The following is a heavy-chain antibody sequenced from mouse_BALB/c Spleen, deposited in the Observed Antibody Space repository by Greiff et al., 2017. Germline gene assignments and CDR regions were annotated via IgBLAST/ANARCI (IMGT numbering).Heavy chain of an antibody. CDR2: ISSGSSTI. CDR3: ERYTYRYDEDYLDY. V-gene: IGHV5-17*02. D-gene: IGHD2-14*01. Sequence: EVQLVESGGGLVQPGGSRKLSCAASGFTFSSFGMHWVRQAPEKGLEWVAYISSGSSTIYYADTVKGRFTISRDNPKNTLFLQMTSLRSEDTAMYYCERYTYRYDEDYLDYWGQGTSLTVSS. J-gene: IGHJ2*02. CDR1: GFTFSSFG.